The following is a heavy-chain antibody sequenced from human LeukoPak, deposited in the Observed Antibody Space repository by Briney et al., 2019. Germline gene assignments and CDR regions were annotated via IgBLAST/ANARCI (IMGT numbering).Heavy chain of an antibody. J-gene: IGHJ4*02. Sequence: GGSLRLSCAASGFTFSDYWMNWVRQAPGKGLEWVSSISSSSSYIYYADSVKGRFTISRDNAKNSLYLQMNSLRAEDTAVYYCARDLDSSGWSNFDYWGQGTLVTVSS. CDR1: GFTFSDYW. D-gene: IGHD6-19*01. V-gene: IGHV3-21*01. CDR3: ARDLDSSGWSNFDY. CDR2: ISSSSSYI.